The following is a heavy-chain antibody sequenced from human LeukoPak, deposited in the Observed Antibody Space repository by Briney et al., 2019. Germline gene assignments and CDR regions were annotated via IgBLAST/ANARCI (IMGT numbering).Heavy chain of an antibody. CDR3: ARGQIPSGELLRFDC. CDR2: ISIRGVNP. CDR1: GFTFNSYS. D-gene: IGHD1-26*01. J-gene: IGHJ4*02. Sequence: GGSLRLSCAASGFTFNSYSMEWVRQAPGKGLEWVSSISIRGVNPTYADSVKGRFTTSRDNSKNTLYLQMNSLRADDTAIYYCARGQIPSGELLRFDCWGQGTLVTVSS. V-gene: IGHV3-23*01.